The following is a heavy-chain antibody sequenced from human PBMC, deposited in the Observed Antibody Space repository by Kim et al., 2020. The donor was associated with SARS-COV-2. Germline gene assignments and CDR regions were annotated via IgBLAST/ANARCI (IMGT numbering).Heavy chain of an antibody. CDR3: ARDAPYGSGRHFDY. D-gene: IGHD3-10*01. J-gene: IGHJ4*02. Sequence: SETLSLTCTVSGGSISSYYWSWIRQPPGKGLEWIGYIYYSGSTNYNPSLKSRVTISVDTSKNQFSLKLSSVTAADTAVYYCARDAPYGSGRHFDYWGQGTLVTVSS. CDR1: GGSISSYY. CDR2: IYYSGST. V-gene: IGHV4-59*01.